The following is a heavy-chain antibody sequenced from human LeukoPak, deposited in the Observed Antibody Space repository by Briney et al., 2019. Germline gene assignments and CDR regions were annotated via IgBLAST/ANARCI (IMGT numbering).Heavy chain of an antibody. CDR2: ISGSGGDT. Sequence: PGGSLRLSCAASGFTFSSYAMSWVRQAPGKGLEWVSAISGSGGDTYYADSGKGRFTIPRDNSKNALYLQMSTLRAEDTAVYYCARHSLVDAFDIWGQGTMVTVSS. CDR3: ARHSLVDAFDI. D-gene: IGHD2-8*02. CDR1: GFTFSSYA. J-gene: IGHJ3*02. V-gene: IGHV3-23*01.